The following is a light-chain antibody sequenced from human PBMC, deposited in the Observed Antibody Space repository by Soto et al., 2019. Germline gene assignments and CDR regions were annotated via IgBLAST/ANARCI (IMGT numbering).Light chain of an antibody. J-gene: IGLJ2*01. CDR2: LNSDGSH. Sequence: QLVLTQSPSASASLGASVKLTCTLSSGHSSYAIAWHQQQPEKGPRYLMRLNSDGSHSKGDGIPDRFSGSRSGADRYLTISSLQSEDEADYYCQTWGTGIQVFGGGTKLTVL. V-gene: IGLV4-69*01. CDR3: QTWGTGIQV. CDR1: SGHSSYA.